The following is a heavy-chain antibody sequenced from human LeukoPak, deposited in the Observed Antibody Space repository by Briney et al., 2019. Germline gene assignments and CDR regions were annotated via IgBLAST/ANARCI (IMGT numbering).Heavy chain of an antibody. CDR2: IRSKAYGGTT. V-gene: IGHV3-49*04. CDR3: ASRSGRQWLPYFDY. Sequence: GRSLRLSCTSSGFSFGDYSMTWVRQAPGKGLEWVGFIRSKAYGGTTEYAASVKGRFTISRDDSKSIAYLQMNSLKTEDTAVYHCASRSGRQWLPYFDYWGQGTLVTVSS. CDR1: GFSFGDYS. D-gene: IGHD1-26*01. J-gene: IGHJ4*02.